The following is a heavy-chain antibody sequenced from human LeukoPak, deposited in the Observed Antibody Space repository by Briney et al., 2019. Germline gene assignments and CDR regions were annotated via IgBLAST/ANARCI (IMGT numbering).Heavy chain of an antibody. V-gene: IGHV3-48*01. CDR1: GFTFRSYN. D-gene: IGHD2-15*01. CDR2: ITGGSTTI. J-gene: IGHJ4*02. Sequence: GGSLRLSCAASGFTFRSYNMNWVRQAPGKGLEWVSYITGGSTTIYYADSVKGRFTISRDNSKNTLYLQMNSLRAEDTAVHYCAKERPTRRYCSGGSCYSRYFDYWGQGTLVTVSS. CDR3: AKERPTRRYCSGGSCYSRYFDY.